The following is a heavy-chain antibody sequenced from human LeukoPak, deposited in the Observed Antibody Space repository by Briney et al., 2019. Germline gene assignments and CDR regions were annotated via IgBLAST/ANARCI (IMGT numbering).Heavy chain of an antibody. CDR2: INPSGGST. CDR1: GYSLPNYY. J-gene: IGHJ4*02. CDR3: ARGAPTTRIGAGRFDY. V-gene: IGHV1-46*01. D-gene: IGHD5-12*01. Sequence: ASVKVSCKAFGYSLPNYYVHWVRQAPGQGLEWMGEINPSGGSTSYAQKFQGRITVTRDTYTNTVYMDLSSLRSEDTATYYCARGAPTTRIGAGRFDYWGQGSLLTVAS.